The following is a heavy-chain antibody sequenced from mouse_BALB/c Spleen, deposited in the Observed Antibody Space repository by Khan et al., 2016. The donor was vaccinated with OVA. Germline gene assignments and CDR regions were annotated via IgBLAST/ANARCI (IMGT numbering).Heavy chain of an antibody. CDR3: IRSGYCSCAY. J-gene: IGHJ3*01. D-gene: IGHD3-2*02. V-gene: IGHV1S81*02. CDR2: INPSNGGS. CDR1: GYTFSSYY. Sequence: QVQLQQSGAELVKPGASVKLSCKASGYTFSSYYMYWVKERPGQGLEWIGEINPSNGGSNFNEKFKTKATLNVDKSSSTAYMQLGSLNSEDSAVYYCIRSGYCSCAYWGQGTLVTVSA.